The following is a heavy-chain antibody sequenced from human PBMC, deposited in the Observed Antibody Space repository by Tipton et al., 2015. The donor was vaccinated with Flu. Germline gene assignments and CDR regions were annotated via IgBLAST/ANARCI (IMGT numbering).Heavy chain of an antibody. CDR2: IGASSTLI. CDR3: ARHNWGYYYGMDV. D-gene: IGHD7-27*01. J-gene: IGHJ6*02. CDR1: GFTFSSYE. Sequence: SLRLSCAASGFTFSSYEMNWVRQAPGKGLEWISYIGASSTLIYYADSVKGRFTISRDNAKNSLFLQMNSLKAEDTAVYYCARHNWGYYYGMDVWGQGTTVTVSS. V-gene: IGHV3-48*03.